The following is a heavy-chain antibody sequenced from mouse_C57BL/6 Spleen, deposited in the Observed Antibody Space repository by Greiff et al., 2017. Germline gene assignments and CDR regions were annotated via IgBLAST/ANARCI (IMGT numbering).Heavy chain of an antibody. V-gene: IGHV1-64*01. CDR3: ARSDYGNYDFDY. CDR2: IHPNSGST. D-gene: IGHD2-1*01. CDR1: GYTFTSYW. J-gene: IGHJ2*01. Sequence: QVQLQQPGAELVKPGASVKLSCKASGYTFTSYWMHWVKQRPGQGLEWIGMIHPNSGSTNYNEKFKSKATLTVDKSSSTAYMQLSSLTSEDSAVYDCARSDYGNYDFDYWGQGTTLTVSS.